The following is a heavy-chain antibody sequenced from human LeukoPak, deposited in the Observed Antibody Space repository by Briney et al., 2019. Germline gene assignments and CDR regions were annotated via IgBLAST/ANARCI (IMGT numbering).Heavy chain of an antibody. J-gene: IGHJ6*03. CDR2: INPNSGGT. CDR1: GYTFTGYY. V-gene: IGHV1-2*02. Sequence: ASVKVSCKASGYTFTGYYMHWVRQAPGQGLEWREWINPNSGGTNYAQKFQGRVTMTRDTSISTAYMELSRLRSDDTAVYYCARGPYYYYYYYMDVWGKGTTVTVSS. CDR3: ARGPYYYYYYYMDV.